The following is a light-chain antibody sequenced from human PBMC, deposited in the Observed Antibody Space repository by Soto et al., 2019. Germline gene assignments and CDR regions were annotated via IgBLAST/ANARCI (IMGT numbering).Light chain of an antibody. CDR2: GAS. CDR1: QSVSSSY. J-gene: IGKJ4*01. CDR3: QHYNDRPLT. V-gene: IGKV3-15*01. Sequence: EIVSTQSPGSLSLSPGESATLYCRASQSVSSSYLAWYQQNPGQAPRLLIYGASTRATGIPARFSGSGSGTEFTLTISSLQSEDFAVYSCQHYNDRPLTFGGGTKV.